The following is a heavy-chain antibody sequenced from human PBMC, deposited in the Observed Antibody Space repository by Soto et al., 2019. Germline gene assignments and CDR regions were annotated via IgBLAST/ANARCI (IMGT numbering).Heavy chain of an antibody. CDR1: GYSFTSYW. D-gene: IGHD6-13*01. V-gene: IGHV5-51*01. CDR2: IYPGDSDT. CDR3: ARTAAAGKYYYGVDV. J-gene: IGHJ6*02. Sequence: PGEFLKISCKGSGYSFTSYWSGWVRQMPGKGLEWMGIIYPGDSDTRYSPSFQGQVTISADKSISTAYLQWSSLKASDTAMYYCARTAAAGKYYYGVDVWGQGTTVTVSS.